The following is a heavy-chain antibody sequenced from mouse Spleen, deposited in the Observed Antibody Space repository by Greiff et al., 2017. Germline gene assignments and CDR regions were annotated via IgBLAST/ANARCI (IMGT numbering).Heavy chain of an antibody. D-gene: IGHD4-1*01. Sequence: VQLQQSGPGLVQPSQSLSITCTVSGFSLTSYGVHWVRQSPGKGLEWLGVIWSGGSTDYNAAFISRLSISKDNSKSQVFFKMNSLQADDTAIYYCARGLGRAWFAYWGQGTLVTVSA. V-gene: IGHV2-2*01. CDR2: IWSGGST. CDR3: ARGLGRAWFAY. CDR1: GFSLTSYG. J-gene: IGHJ3*01.